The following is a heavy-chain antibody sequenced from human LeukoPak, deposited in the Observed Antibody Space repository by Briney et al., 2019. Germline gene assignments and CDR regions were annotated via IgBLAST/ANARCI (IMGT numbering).Heavy chain of an antibody. Sequence: PSETLSLTCTVSGGSISSGNYYWSWIRQPAGKGLEWIGRIYSSGSTNYNPSLKSRVTISIDTSKNQFSLKLNSVTAADTAVYYCARAHARLNWFDPWGQGTPVTVSS. J-gene: IGHJ5*02. CDR3: ARAHARLNWFDP. D-gene: IGHD3-16*01. CDR1: GGSISSGNYY. V-gene: IGHV4-61*02. CDR2: IYSSGST.